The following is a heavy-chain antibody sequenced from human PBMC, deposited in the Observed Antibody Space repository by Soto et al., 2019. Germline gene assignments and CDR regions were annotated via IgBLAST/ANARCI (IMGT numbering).Heavy chain of an antibody. D-gene: IGHD6-19*01. CDR1: GFTFSNYA. Sequence: SLRLSCTAAGFTFSNYAMHWVRQAPGKGLEWVAVMWHDGSNEKYVDSVKGRFTISRDNSKNTLYLQMNSLRAEDTAVYYCARDQYSSGWYGFFDFWGQGTLVTVSS. J-gene: IGHJ4*02. CDR3: ARDQYSSGWYGFFDF. V-gene: IGHV3-33*01. CDR2: MWHDGSNE.